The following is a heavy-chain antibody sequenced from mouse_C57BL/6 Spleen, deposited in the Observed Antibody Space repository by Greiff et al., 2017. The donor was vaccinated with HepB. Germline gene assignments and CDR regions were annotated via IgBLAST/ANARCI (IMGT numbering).Heavy chain of an antibody. V-gene: IGHV5-17*01. Sequence: EVKVVESGGGLVKPGGSLKLSCAASGFTFSDYGMHWVRQAPEKGLEWVAYISSGSSTIYYADTVKGRFTISRDNAKNTLFLQMTSLRSEDTAMYYCAVLGFAYWGQGTLVTVSA. CDR1: GFTFSDYG. CDR3: AVLGFAY. J-gene: IGHJ3*01. CDR2: ISSGSSTI.